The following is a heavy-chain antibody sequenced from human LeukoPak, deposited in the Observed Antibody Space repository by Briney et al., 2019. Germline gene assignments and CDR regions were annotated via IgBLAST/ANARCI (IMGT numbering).Heavy chain of an antibody. CDR1: GFTFSSHW. D-gene: IGHD5-24*01. J-gene: IGHJ4*02. Sequence: GGSLRLSCAASGFTFSSHWMNWVRQAPGKGLEWVAIIKQDGNDKYYVDSVKGRFTISRDNAKNSLHLQMNSLKTEDTAVYYCTRGRDGYNSFDYWGQGTLVTVSS. CDR3: TRGRDGYNSFDY. V-gene: IGHV3-7*03. CDR2: IKQDGNDK.